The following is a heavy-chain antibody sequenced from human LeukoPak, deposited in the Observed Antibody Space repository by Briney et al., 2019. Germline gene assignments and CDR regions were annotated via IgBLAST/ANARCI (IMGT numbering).Heavy chain of an antibody. CDR1: GFTVSSNY. D-gene: IGHD3-22*01. J-gene: IGHJ3*02. CDR3: ARGRSGYGPFDAFDI. Sequence: GGSLRLSCAASGFTVSSNYMSWVRQAPGKGLEWVSVIYSGGSTYYADSVKGRFTISRDNSKDTLYLQMRSLRAEDTAVYYCARGRSGYGPFDAFDIWGHGTWVTVSS. V-gene: IGHV3-53*01. CDR2: IYSGGST.